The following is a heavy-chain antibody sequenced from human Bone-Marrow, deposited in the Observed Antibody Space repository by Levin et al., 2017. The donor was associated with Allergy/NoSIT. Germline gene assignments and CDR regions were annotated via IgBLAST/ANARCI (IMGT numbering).Heavy chain of an antibody. V-gene: IGHV3-15*01. Sequence: PGGSLRLSCAASGFIFSKSWMNWVRQAPGKGLEWVGHIKNDGWNPSSSSPFLFRFTISRDDSKNTLFLHMNGLKTEDTSVYYCVTGFGGQSWDGHWGQGTLVTVSS. D-gene: IGHD5-24*01. J-gene: IGHJ4*02. CDR3: VTGFGGQSWDGH. CDR2: IKNDGWNP. CDR1: GFIFSKSW.